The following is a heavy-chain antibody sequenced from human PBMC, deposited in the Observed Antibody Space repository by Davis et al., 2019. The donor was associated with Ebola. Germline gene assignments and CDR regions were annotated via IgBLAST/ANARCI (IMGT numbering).Heavy chain of an antibody. CDR3: ARHRVKKYSTSTFGYYYMDV. CDR2: INPNSGGT. V-gene: IGHV1-2*02. CDR1: GYTFTGYY. J-gene: IGHJ6*03. D-gene: IGHD3-16*01. Sequence: ASVKVSCKASGYTFTGYYMHWVRQAPGQGLEWMGWINPNSGGTNYAQKFQGRVTMTRDTSISTAYLQWSSLKASDTAMYYCARHRVKKYSTSTFGYYYMDVWGKGTTVTVSS.